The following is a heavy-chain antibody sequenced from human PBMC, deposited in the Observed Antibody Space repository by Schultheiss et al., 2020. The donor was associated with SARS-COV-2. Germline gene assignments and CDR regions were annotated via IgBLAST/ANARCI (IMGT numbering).Heavy chain of an antibody. D-gene: IGHD2-8*02. V-gene: IGHV1-2*06. CDR3: ARSTAWSDNWFDP. J-gene: IGHJ5*02. CDR1: GYTFTGYY. CDR2: INPNSGGT. Sequence: GESLKISCKASGYTFTGYYVHWVRQAPGQGLEWMGRINPNSGGTNYAQKLQGRVTMTTDTSTSTAYMELRSLRSDDTAIYFCARSTAWSDNWFDPWGQGTLVTVSS.